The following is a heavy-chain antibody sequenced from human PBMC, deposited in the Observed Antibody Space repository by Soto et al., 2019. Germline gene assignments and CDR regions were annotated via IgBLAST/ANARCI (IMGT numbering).Heavy chain of an antibody. V-gene: IGHV1-69*13. CDR1: GGTFGSYA. Sequence: GASVKVSCKASGGTFGSYAISWVRQAPGQGLEWMGGIIPIFGTANYAQKFQGRVTITADESTSTAYMELSSLRSEDTAVYYCARSQATGYYDSSGPFDYWGQGTLVTVSS. CDR2: IIPIFGTA. J-gene: IGHJ4*02. CDR3: ARSQATGYYDSSGPFDY. D-gene: IGHD3-22*01.